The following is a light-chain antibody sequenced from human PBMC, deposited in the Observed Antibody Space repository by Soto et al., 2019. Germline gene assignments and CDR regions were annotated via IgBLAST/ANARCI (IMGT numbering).Light chain of an antibody. Sequence: EIVLTQSPGTLSLSPGERPTLSCRASQSISSSYLAWYQQKPGQAPRLLIYGASSRATGIPDRFSGSGSGTDFILTISRLDPEDFAVYYCQQYGSSPLTFGGGTKVDIK. CDR2: GAS. J-gene: IGKJ4*01. CDR1: QSISSSY. V-gene: IGKV3-20*01. CDR3: QQYGSSPLT.